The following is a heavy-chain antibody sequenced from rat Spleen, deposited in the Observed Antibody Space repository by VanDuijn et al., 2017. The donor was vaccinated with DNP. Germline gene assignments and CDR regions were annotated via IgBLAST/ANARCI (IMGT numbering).Heavy chain of an antibody. Sequence: EVQLVESGGGLVQPGRSLKLSCAASGFTFSNYYMAWVRQAPQKGLEWVAIISHSDGTTYYSDSVRGRFTISRDNAQSSLQLQMNSLKSEDTATYYCARDDYGSYGAMDPWGQGTSVTVSS. CDR2: ISHSDGTT. J-gene: IGHJ4*01. V-gene: IGHV5-25*01. CDR3: ARDDYGSYGAMDP. D-gene: IGHD1-3*01. CDR1: GFTFSNYY.